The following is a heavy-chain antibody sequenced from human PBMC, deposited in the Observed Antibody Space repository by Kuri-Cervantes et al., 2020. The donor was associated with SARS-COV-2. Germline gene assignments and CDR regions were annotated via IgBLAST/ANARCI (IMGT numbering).Heavy chain of an antibody. CDR3: ASGQYYGSGSYWVPEYFDY. V-gene: IGHV1-18*01. CDR2: ISAYNGNT. J-gene: IGHJ4*02. Sequence: ASVKVSCKASGYTFTSYGISWVRQAPGQGLEWMGWISAYNGNTNYAQKLQGRVTMTTDTSTSTAYMELRSLRSDDTAVYYCASGQYYGSGSYWVPEYFDYWGQGTLVTVSS. CDR1: GYTFTSYG. D-gene: IGHD3-10*01.